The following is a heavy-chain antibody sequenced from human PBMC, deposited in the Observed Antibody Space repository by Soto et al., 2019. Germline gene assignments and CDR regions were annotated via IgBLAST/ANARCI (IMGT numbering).Heavy chain of an antibody. CDR1: GGTFSSYT. Sequence: ASVKVSCKASGGTFSSYTISWVRQAPGQGLEWMGRIIPILGIANYAQKFQGRVTITADKSTSTAYMELSSLRSEDTAVYYCASPPYSSSWFQVPHYYYGMDVWGQGTTVTVSS. CDR2: IIPILGIA. J-gene: IGHJ6*02. CDR3: ASPPYSSSWFQVPHYYYGMDV. V-gene: IGHV1-69*02. D-gene: IGHD6-13*01.